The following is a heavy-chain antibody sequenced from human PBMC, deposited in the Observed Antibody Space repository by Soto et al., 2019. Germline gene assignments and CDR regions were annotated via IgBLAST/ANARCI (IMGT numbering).Heavy chain of an antibody. Sequence: SETLSLTCTVSGGSISSGGYYWSWIRQHPGKGLEWIGYIYYSGSTYYNPSLKSRVTISVDTSKNQFSLKLSSVTAADTAVYYCAREIRSGYYKYWYFDLWGRGTLVT. D-gene: IGHD3-3*01. J-gene: IGHJ2*01. CDR3: AREIRSGYYKYWYFDL. V-gene: IGHV4-31*03. CDR1: GGSISSGGYY. CDR2: IYYSGST.